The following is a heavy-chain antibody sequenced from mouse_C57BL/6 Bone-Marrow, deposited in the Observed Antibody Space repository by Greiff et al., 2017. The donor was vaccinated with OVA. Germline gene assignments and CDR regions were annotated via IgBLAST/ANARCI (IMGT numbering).Heavy chain of an antibody. CDR3: ARSSPYSYAMDY. CDR2: IYPRSGNT. D-gene: IGHD2-10*01. V-gene: IGHV1-81*01. CDR1: GYTFTSYG. J-gene: IGHJ4*01. Sequence: VQLQESGAELARPGASVKLSCKASGYTFTSYGISWVKQRTGPGLEWIGEIYPRSGNTYYNEKFKGKATLTADKSSSTAYMELRSLTSEDSAVYFCARSSPYSYAMDYWGQGTSVTVSS.